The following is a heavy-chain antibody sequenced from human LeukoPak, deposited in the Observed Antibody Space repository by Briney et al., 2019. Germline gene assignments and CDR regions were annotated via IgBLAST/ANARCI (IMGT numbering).Heavy chain of an antibody. D-gene: IGHD6-13*01. CDR3: AKDPYSSSWYSEWGAFDI. Sequence: GGSLRLSCAASGFTFSSYSMNWVRQAPGKGLEWVSYISSSSSTIYYADSVKGRFTISRDNSKNTLYLQMNSLRAEDTAVYYCAKDPYSSSWYSEWGAFDIWGQGTMVTVSS. J-gene: IGHJ3*02. CDR1: GFTFSSYS. V-gene: IGHV3-48*01. CDR2: ISSSSSTI.